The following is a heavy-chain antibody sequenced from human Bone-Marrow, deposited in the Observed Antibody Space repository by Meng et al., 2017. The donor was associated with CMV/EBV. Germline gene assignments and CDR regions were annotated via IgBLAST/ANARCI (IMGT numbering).Heavy chain of an antibody. J-gene: IGHJ4*02. CDR3: ASDLVVPAARAVY. CDR1: GFTFSSYS. CDR2: TSSSSSTI. V-gene: IGHV3-48*04. D-gene: IGHD2-2*01. Sequence: GESLKISCAASGFTFSSYSMNWVRQAPGKGLEWVSYTSSSSSTIYYADSVKGRFTISRDNAKNSLYLQMNSLRTEDTAVYYCASDLVVPAARAVYWGQGMLVTVSS.